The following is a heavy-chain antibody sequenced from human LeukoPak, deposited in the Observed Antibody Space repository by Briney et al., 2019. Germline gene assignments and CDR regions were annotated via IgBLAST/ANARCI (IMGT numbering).Heavy chain of an antibody. Sequence: GGSLRLSCAASGFTFSSYDMQWVRQAPGKGLEWVAFIRYDATNKYYAESVKGRFTISRDNSKNTLYLQMNSLRPEDTALYYCAGSITLGDTPMPSNYYYYMDVWGKGTTVSVSS. CDR1: GFTFSSYD. V-gene: IGHV3-30*02. CDR2: IRYDATNK. D-gene: IGHD3-10*01. J-gene: IGHJ6*03. CDR3: AGSITLGDTPMPSNYYYYMDV.